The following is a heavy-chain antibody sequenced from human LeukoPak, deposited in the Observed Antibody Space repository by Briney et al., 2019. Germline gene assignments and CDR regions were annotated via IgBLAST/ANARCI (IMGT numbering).Heavy chain of an antibody. CDR2: IYYTGST. CDR3: ARLLGGYFRGSAFDA. Sequence: SETLSLTCGVSGGPVSSAAHYWAWIRQSPGKALEWLGTIYYTGSTFDNPSLKSRLTMSVDTANNQFSVRLSSVTAADTPVYYSARLLGGYFRGSAFDAWGQGTVVTVSS. J-gene: IGHJ3*01. D-gene: IGHD3-16*01. V-gene: IGHV4-39*01. CDR1: GGPVSSAAHY.